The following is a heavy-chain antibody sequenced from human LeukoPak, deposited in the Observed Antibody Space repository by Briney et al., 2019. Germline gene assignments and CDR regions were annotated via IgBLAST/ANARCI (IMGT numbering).Heavy chain of an antibody. CDR1: GGSISSYY. CDR3: ARGAADYDSSGFVDY. V-gene: IGHV4-4*07. Sequence: SETLSLTCTVSGGSISSYYWSWIRQPAGKGLEWIGRIYTSGSTNYNPSLKSRVTISVDTSKNQFSLKLSSVTAADTAVYYCARGAADYDSSGFVDYWGQGTLVTVSS. D-gene: IGHD3-22*01. CDR2: IYTSGST. J-gene: IGHJ4*02.